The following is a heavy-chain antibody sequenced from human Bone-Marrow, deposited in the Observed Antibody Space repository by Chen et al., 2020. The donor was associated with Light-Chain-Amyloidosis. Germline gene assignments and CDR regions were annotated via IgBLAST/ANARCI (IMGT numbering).Heavy chain of an antibody. V-gene: IGHV3-30*02. J-gene: IGHJ4*02. D-gene: IGHD3-3*01. CDR2: IRYDGSNK. Sequence: QVNLVESGGGVVQPGGSLRLSCAASGFAFSSYGMHWVRQAPGKGLEWVALIRYDGSNKYYADSVKGRFTISRDNSKNTLYLQMNSLRAEDTAVYYCAKFKVDFWSGFPPHFDYWGQGTLVTVSS. CDR1: GFAFSSYG. CDR3: AKFKVDFWSGFPPHFDY.